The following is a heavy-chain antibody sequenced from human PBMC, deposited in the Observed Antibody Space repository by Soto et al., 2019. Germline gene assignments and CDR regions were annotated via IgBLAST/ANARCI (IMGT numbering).Heavy chain of an antibody. CDR2: IIPIFGTT. D-gene: IGHD1-26*01. CDR1: GGTFSTYA. CDR3: ARGVGAYYFDY. Sequence: QVQLVQSGAEVKKPGSSVKVSCKASGGTFSTYAITWVRQAPGQGLEWLGGIIPIFGTTDYARKVQGRVTITAAESTSTVFIELSSLTSEDTAVYYCARGVGAYYFDYWGQGTLVTVSS. V-gene: IGHV1-69*01. J-gene: IGHJ4*02.